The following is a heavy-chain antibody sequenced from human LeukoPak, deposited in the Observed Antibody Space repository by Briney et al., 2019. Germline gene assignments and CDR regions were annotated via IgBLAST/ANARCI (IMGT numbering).Heavy chain of an antibody. CDR2: IKQDGSEK. CDR3: VRSRYQLLLQG. D-gene: IGHD2-2*01. Sequence: PGGSLRLSCAASGFTFSSYWMSWVRQAPGKGLEWVANIKQDGSEKYYVDSVKGRFTISRDNAKNSLYLQMNSLRAEDTAVYYCVRSRYQLLLQGWGQGTLVTVSS. J-gene: IGHJ4*02. CDR1: GFTFSSYW. V-gene: IGHV3-7*01.